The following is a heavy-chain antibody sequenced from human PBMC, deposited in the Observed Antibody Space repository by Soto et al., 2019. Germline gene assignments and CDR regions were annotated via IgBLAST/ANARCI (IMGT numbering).Heavy chain of an antibody. CDR3: ARGRGYVRVPTFQH. V-gene: IGHV4-34*01. Sequence: SETLSLTCAVYGGSFSGYYWSWIRQPPGKGLEWIGEINHSGSTNYNPSLKSRVTISVDTSKNQFSLKLSSVTAADTAVYYCARGRGYVRVPTFQHWGQGTLVTV. J-gene: IGHJ1*01. CDR2: INHSGST. D-gene: IGHD6-13*01. CDR1: GGSFSGYY.